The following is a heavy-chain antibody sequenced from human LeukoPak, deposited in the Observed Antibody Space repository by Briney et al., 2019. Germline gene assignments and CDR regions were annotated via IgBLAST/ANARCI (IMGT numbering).Heavy chain of an antibody. CDR3: ARGYCNGGDCYFAD. Sequence: PGGSLRLSCAASGFTFTTYSMNWVRQAPGKGLEWVSCISGSSTYIYYADSVKGRFTISRDNAENSLYLQMSSLRAEDTAVYYCARGYCNGGDCYFADWGQGTLVTVSS. D-gene: IGHD2-8*02. CDR2: ISGSSTYI. J-gene: IGHJ4*02. CDR1: GFTFTTYS. V-gene: IGHV3-21*01.